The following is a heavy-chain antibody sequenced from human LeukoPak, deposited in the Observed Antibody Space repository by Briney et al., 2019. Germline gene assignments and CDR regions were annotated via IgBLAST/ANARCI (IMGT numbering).Heavy chain of an antibody. V-gene: IGHV3-15*01. J-gene: IGHJ6*03. CDR3: TTWIQLWLDYYYYYMDV. CDR1: GFTFSSYA. D-gene: IGHD5-18*01. Sequence: GGSLRLSCAASGFTFSSYAMSWVRQAPGKGLEWVGRIKSKTDGGTTDYAAPVKGRFTISRDDSKNTLYLQMNSLKTEDTAVYYCTTWIQLWLDYYYYYMDVWGKGTTVTVSS. CDR2: IKSKTDGGTT.